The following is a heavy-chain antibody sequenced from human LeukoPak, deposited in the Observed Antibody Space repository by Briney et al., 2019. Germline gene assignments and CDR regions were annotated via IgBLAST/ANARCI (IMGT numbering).Heavy chain of an antibody. V-gene: IGHV3-21*01. CDR2: ISSSSSYI. J-gene: IGHJ4*02. D-gene: IGHD5-12*01. CDR1: GFTFTSYN. Sequence: GGSLRLSCAASGFTFTSYNMNWVRQAPGKGLEWVSSISSSSSYIYYADSVKGRFTISRDNAKNSLYLQMNSLRAEDTAVYYCAREWGFSGYDSLSYWGQGTLVTVSS. CDR3: AREWGFSGYDSLSY.